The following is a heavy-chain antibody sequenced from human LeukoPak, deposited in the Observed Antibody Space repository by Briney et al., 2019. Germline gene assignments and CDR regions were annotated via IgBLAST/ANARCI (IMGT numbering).Heavy chain of an antibody. CDR1: GGTFSSYA. CDR2: IIPIFGTA. CDR3: ARDSLTFGGVIVANNWFDP. D-gene: IGHD3-16*02. V-gene: IGHV1-69*13. Sequence: SVKVSCKASGGTFSSYAISWVRQAPGQGLERMGGIIPIFGTANYAQKFQGRVTITADESTSTAYMELSSLRSEDTAVYYCARDSLTFGGVIVANNWFDPWGQGTLVTVSS. J-gene: IGHJ5*02.